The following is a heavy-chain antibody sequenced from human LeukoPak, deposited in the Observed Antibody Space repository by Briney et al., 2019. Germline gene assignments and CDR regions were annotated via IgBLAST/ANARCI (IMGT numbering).Heavy chain of an antibody. J-gene: IGHJ4*02. CDR2: INSDGSST. CDR1: GFTLSSYW. D-gene: IGHD4-23*01. CDR3: ARRAGGYSHPYDY. V-gene: IGHV3-74*01. Sequence: GGSLRLSCAASGFTLSSYWMHWVRQAPGKGLVWVSRINSDGSSTSYADSVKGRFTISRDNSKNTLYLQMNSLRAEDTAVYYCARRAGGYSHPYDYWGQGTLVTVSS.